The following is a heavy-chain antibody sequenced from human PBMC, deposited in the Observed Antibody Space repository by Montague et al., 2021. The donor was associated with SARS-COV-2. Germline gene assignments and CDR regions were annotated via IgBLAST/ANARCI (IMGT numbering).Heavy chain of an antibody. J-gene: IGHJ6*03. CDR3: ARHSGDYTIFGVVIYYMDV. Sequence: SETLSLTCTVSGGSISGSNCYWLCIRQPPGKELEWIVNINYSGSTYSNPSLKSRVTISVDTSKNQFSLKLSSVTAAATAVFYCARHSGDYTIFGVVIYYMDVWGKGTTVTVSS. V-gene: IGHV4-39*01. CDR1: GGSISGSNCY. CDR2: INYSGST. D-gene: IGHD3-3*01.